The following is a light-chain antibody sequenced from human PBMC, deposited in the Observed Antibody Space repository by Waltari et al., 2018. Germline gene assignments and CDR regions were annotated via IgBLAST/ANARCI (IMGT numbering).Light chain of an antibody. Sequence: EIVLTQSPATLSLSPGERATLSCRASQSVSSYLAWYQQKPGQAPRLPIDDASNRATGIPARFSGSGSGTDFPLTISSLEPEDFAVYYCQQRSNWQTFGQGTKVEIK. CDR1: QSVSSY. J-gene: IGKJ1*01. CDR3: QQRSNWQT. CDR2: DAS. V-gene: IGKV3-11*01.